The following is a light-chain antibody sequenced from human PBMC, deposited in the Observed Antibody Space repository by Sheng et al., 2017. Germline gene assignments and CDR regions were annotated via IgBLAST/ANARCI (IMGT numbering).Light chain of an antibody. Sequence: QSALTQPASVSGSPGQSITISCTGTSSDVGGYNYVSWYQQHPGKAPKLMIYEGSKRPSGVSNRFSGSKSGNTASLTISGLQAEDEADYYCCSYAGSPWVFGGGTKLTVL. V-gene: IGLV2-23*01. CDR2: EGS. J-gene: IGLJ3*02. CDR3: CSYAGSPWV. CDR1: SSDVGGYNY.